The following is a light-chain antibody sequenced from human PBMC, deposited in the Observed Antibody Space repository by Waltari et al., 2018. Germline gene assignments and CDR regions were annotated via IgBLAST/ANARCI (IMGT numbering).Light chain of an antibody. CDR3: HQYYTTPFT. V-gene: IGKV3-15*01. CDR1: QSVSSK. Sequence: EIVMTQSPATLSVSPGERATLSCRASQSVSSKLAWYQQRAGPAPRLLIYGASTRATGIPARFSGSGSGTEFTLTISSLQAEDVAIYYCHQYYTTPFTFGPGTTVDIK. CDR2: GAS. J-gene: IGKJ3*01.